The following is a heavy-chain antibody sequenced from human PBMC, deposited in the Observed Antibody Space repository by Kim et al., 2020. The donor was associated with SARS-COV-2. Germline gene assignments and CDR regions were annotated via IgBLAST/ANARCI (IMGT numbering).Heavy chain of an antibody. CDR2: INHSGST. J-gene: IGHJ3*02. V-gene: IGHV4-34*01. D-gene: IGHD3-22*01. Sequence: SETLSLTCAVYGGSFSGYYWSWIRQPPGKGLEWIGEINHSGSTNYNPSLKSRVTISVDTSKNQFSLKLSSVTAADTAVYYCARVRPYYYDSSGLAFDIWGQGTMVTVSS. CDR3: ARVRPYYYDSSGLAFDI. CDR1: GGSFSGYY.